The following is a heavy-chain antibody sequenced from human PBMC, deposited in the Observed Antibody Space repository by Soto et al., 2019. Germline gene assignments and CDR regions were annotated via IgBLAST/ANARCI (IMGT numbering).Heavy chain of an antibody. D-gene: IGHD1-1*01. J-gene: IGHJ5*02. V-gene: IGHV4-4*02. CDR1: GGSISSSNW. CDR3: ARVVGLELERGWFDP. CDR2: IYHSGST. Sequence: PSETLSLTCAVSGGSISSSNWWSWVRQPPGKGLEWIGEIYHSGSTNYNPSLKSRVTISVDKSKNQFSLKLSSVTAAGTAVYYCARVVGLELERGWFDPWGQGTLVTVSS.